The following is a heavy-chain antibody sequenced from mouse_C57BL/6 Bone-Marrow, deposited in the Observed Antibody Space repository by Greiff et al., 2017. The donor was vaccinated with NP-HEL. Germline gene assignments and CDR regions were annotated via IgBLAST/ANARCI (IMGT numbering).Heavy chain of an antibody. CDR3: TTFYVAY. CDR1: GFNIKDDY. D-gene: IGHD2-3*01. CDR2: LDPENGDT. V-gene: IGHV14-4*01. J-gene: IGHJ3*01. Sequence: EVQLQQSGAELVRPGASVKLSCTASGFNIKDDYMHWVKQRPEQGLEWIGWLDPENGDTEYASKFQGKATITADTSSNTAYLQLSSLTSEDTAVYYCTTFYVAYWGQGTMVTVSA.